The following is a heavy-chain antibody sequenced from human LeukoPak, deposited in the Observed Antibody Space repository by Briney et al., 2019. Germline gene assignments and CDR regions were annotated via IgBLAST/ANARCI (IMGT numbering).Heavy chain of an antibody. CDR3: ARKYSSSWYYFDY. Sequence: SETLSLTCTVSGGSINSYYWSWIRQPAGKGLEWIGHIYTSGSTNYNPSLKSRVTMSVDTSKNQFSLKLGPVTAADTAVYYCARKYSSSWYYFDYWGQGTLVTVSS. D-gene: IGHD6-13*01. V-gene: IGHV4-4*07. J-gene: IGHJ4*02. CDR2: IYTSGST. CDR1: GGSINSYY.